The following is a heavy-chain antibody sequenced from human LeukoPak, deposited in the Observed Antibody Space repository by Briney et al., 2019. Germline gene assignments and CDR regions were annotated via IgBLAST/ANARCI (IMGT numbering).Heavy chain of an antibody. J-gene: IGHJ4*02. V-gene: IGHV4-39*07. D-gene: IGHD5-18*01. CDR1: GGSISSSSYY. CDR3: AREEGAQLSL. Sequence: PSETLSLTCTVSGGSISSSSYYWGWIRQPPGKGLEWIGSIYYSGSTYYNPTLKSRVTISVDRSKNQLSLKLSSVTAADTAVYYCAREEGAQLSLWGQGTLVTVSS. CDR2: IYYSGST.